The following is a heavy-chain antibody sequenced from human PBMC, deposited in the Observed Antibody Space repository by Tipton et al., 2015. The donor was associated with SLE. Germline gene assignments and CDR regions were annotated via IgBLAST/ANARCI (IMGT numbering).Heavy chain of an antibody. J-gene: IGHJ4*02. Sequence: TLSLTCTVSGGSISSGSYYWSWIRQPAGKGLEWIGRIYTSGSTNYNPSLKSRATISVDTSTNHFSLKLSSVTAADTAVYYCASARFLEWLPYFYYWGQGTLVTVSS. CDR3: ASARFLEWLPYFYY. CDR2: IYTSGST. CDR1: GGSISSGSYY. V-gene: IGHV4-61*02. D-gene: IGHD3-3*01.